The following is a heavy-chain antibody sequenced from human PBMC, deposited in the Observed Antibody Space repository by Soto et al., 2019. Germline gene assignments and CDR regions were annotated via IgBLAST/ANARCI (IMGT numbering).Heavy chain of an antibody. CDR1: GFTFSNAW. J-gene: IGHJ4*02. D-gene: IGHD4-17*01. CDR2: IKSKTDGGTT. Sequence: PGGSLRLSCAASGFTFSNAWMSWVRQAPGKGLEWVGRIKSKTDGGTTDYAAPVKGRFTISRDDSKNTLYLQMNSLKTEDTAVYYCTTVSTMTTVTTFEWGQGTLVTVSS. CDR3: TTVSTMTTVTTFE. V-gene: IGHV3-15*01.